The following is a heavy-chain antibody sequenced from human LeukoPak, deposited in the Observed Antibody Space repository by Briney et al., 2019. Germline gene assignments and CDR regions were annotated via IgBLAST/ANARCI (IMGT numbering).Heavy chain of an antibody. Sequence: GGSLRLSCAASGFTFSSYEMNWVRQAPGKGLEWVSYISSSGSTIYYADSVKGRFTISRDNAKNSLYLQMNSLRAEDTAVYYCARPPGYSGGESDYWGQGTLVTVSS. CDR2: ISSSGSTI. D-gene: IGHD6-19*01. J-gene: IGHJ4*02. CDR1: GFTFSSYE. CDR3: ARPPGYSGGESDY. V-gene: IGHV3-48*03.